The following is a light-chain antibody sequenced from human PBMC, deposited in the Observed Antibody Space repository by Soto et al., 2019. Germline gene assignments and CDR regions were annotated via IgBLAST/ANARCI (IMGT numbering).Light chain of an antibody. CDR1: QGITTY. Sequence: PGERATLSCRVSQGITTYLAWYQQKRGQPPRLLIYDAFNRATGIPARFSGTGSGTEFTLTISSLEPEDFAIYYCQHRSNWPPALIFGGGTKVEI. J-gene: IGKJ4*01. CDR2: DAF. V-gene: IGKV3-11*01. CDR3: QHRSNWPPALI.